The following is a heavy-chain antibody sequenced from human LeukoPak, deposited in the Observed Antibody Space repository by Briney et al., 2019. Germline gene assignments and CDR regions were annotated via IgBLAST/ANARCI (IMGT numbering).Heavy chain of an antibody. J-gene: IGHJ3*01. CDR1: GFILSTFA. V-gene: IGHV3-30*04. D-gene: IGHD3-16*02. Sequence: GGSLRLSCAASGFILSTFAMHWVRQVPGKGLEWVALISYDGNFRIYADSVKGRFTLSRDNSKNTVYLQMNSLGAEDTAVYYCARPAPPGGIVYVFHFWGQGTMVTVSS. CDR3: ARPAPPGGIVYVFHF. CDR2: ISYDGNFR.